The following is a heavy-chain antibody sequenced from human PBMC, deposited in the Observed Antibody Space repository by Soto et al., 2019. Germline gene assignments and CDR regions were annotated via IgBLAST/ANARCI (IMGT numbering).Heavy chain of an antibody. Sequence: PGESLKISCKGSGYSFTSYWIGWVRQMPGKGLEWMGSIDPDDSDTRYSPSFQGQVTISADKSITTAYLQWSSLTASDTAMYYCARVYGSGNHYNGRFAYWGKGTLVTAPQ. D-gene: IGHD3-10*01. V-gene: IGHV5-51*01. CDR2: IDPDDSDT. CDR1: GYSFTSYW. J-gene: IGHJ4*02. CDR3: ARVYGSGNHYNGRFAY.